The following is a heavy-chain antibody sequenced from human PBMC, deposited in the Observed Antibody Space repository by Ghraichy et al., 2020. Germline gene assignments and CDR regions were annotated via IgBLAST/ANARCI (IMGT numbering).Heavy chain of an antibody. CDR2: IYYSGST. J-gene: IGHJ6*03. CDR3: ARDRPDGGYSYDYYYMDV. D-gene: IGHD5-18*01. Sequence: SETLSLTCTVSGGSISSGGYYWSWIRQHPGKGLEWIGYIYYSGSTYYNPSLKSRVTISVDTSKNQFSLKLSSVTAADTAVYYCARDRPDGGYSYDYYYMDVWGKGTTVTVSS. CDR1: GGSISSGGYY. V-gene: IGHV4-31*03.